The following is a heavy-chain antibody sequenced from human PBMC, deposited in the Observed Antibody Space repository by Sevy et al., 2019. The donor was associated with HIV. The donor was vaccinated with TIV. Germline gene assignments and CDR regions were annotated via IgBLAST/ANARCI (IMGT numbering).Heavy chain of an antibody. CDR2: ISAYNGNT. Sequence: ASVKGSCKASGYTFTSYGITWVRQAPGQGLEWMGWISAYNGNTNYAQKLQGRVTMTTDTSTSTAYMELRSLRSDDTAVYYCARDQARSSWFDPWGQGTLVTVSS. CDR1: GYTFTSYG. D-gene: IGHD6-6*01. V-gene: IGHV1-18*01. J-gene: IGHJ5*02. CDR3: ARDQARSSWFDP.